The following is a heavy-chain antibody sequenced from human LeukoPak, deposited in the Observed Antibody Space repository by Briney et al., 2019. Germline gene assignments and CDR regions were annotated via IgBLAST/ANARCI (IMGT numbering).Heavy chain of an antibody. V-gene: IGHV3-23*01. J-gene: IGHJ4*02. D-gene: IGHD2-2*01. CDR2: ISGSGAST. CDR1: GFTFSSYA. CDR3: AKDIVVVPAATALWDY. Sequence: PGGPLRLSCAASGFTFSSYAMSWVRQAPGKGLEWVSAISGSGASTYYADSVKGRFTISRDNSKNTLYLQMNSLRAEDTAIYYCAKDIVVVPAATALWDYWGQGTLVTVSS.